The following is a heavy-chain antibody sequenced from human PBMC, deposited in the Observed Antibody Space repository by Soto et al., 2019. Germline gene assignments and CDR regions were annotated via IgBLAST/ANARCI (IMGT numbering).Heavy chain of an antibody. CDR2: IKEDGSEE. Sequence: EVQLVESGGGLVQPGGSLRLSCAASGFTFSTYWMNWVRQAPGKGLEWVANIKEDGSEEYYVDYVKGRFTISRDNDKNARFLDTNSLRGGYTAVHYCARDWGAPDRESAFGFDYHFGKDVWGKGTTVTVPS. J-gene: IGHJ6*04. CDR1: GFTFSTYW. D-gene: IGHD3-16*01. CDR3: ARDWGAPDRESAFGFDYHFGKDV. V-gene: IGHV3-7*04.